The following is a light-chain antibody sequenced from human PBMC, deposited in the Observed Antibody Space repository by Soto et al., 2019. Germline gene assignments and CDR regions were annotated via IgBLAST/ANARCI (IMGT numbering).Light chain of an antibody. CDR3: TSYLGVNNWV. Sequence: QSVLTQPPSASGSPGQSVTISCTGTSSDFGGDKYVSWYQQHPGKAPRLMLYEVTERPSGVPDRFSGSKSGNTASLTVSGLQAEDEADYYCTSYLGVNNWVFGGGTKVTVL. CDR1: SSDFGGDKY. CDR2: EVT. V-gene: IGLV2-8*01. J-gene: IGLJ3*02.